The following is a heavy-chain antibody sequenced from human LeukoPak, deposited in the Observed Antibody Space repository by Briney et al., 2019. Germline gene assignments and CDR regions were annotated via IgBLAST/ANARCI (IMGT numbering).Heavy chain of an antibody. CDR1: RSTFTDYY. V-gene: IGHV1-2*06. Sequence: ASVKVSCKTSRSTFTDYYIHWVRQAPGQGLEWMGRISPNSGRTNYAQNFQGGVTMTRDTSISTAYMELSRLRSDDTAVYYCARGLPTASYYYMAVWGKGTTVTVSS. CDR3: ARGLPTASYYYMAV. D-gene: IGHD2-2*01. J-gene: IGHJ6*03. CDR2: ISPNSGRT.